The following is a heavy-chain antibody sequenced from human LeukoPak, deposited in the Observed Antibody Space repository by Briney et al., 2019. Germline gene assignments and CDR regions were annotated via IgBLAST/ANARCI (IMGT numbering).Heavy chain of an antibody. CDR1: GGSFSGYY. Sequence: PSETLSLTCAVYGGSFSGYYWSWIRQPPGKGLEWIGEINHSGSTNYNPSLKSRVTISVDTSKNQFSLKLSSVTAADKAVYYCARSRRVYGSGRRYYYGMDVWGQGTTVTVSS. D-gene: IGHD3-10*01. CDR3: ARSRRVYGSGRRYYYGMDV. V-gene: IGHV4-34*01. J-gene: IGHJ6*02. CDR2: INHSGST.